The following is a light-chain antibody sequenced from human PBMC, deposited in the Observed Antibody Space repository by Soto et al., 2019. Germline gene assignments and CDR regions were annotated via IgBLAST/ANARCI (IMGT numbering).Light chain of an antibody. CDR2: EVS. CDR3: CSYAGSSTLV. Sequence: QSALTQPASVSGSPGQSITISCTGTSSDVGGYNYVSWYQQYPGKAPKLMIYEVSNRPSGVSHRFSGSTSGNTASLTISGLQADDEADYYCCSYAGSSTLVFGAGTKLTVL. CDR1: SSDVGGYNY. J-gene: IGLJ2*01. V-gene: IGLV2-14*01.